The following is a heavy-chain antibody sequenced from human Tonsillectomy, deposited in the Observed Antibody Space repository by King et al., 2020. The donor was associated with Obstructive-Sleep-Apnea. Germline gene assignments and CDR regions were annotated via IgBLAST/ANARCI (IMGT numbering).Heavy chain of an antibody. J-gene: IGHJ1*01. V-gene: IGHV3-9*01. D-gene: IGHD2-2*01. CDR3: AKDGPVGYCSSTSCYGLFQH. CDR2: ISWNSGSI. CDR1: GFTLDDYA. Sequence: QLVQSGGGLVQPGRSLRLSCAASGFTLDDYAMHWVRQAPGKGLEWVSGISWNSGSIGYADSVKGRFTISKDNAKNSLYLQMNSLRAEDTALYYCAKDGPVGYCSSTSCYGLFQHWGQGTLVTVSS.